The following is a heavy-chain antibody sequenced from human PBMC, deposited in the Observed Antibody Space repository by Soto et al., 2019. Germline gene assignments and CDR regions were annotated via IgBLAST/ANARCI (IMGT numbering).Heavy chain of an antibody. Sequence: QVQLVQSGAEVKKPGASVKVSCKASGYTFTSYGISWVRQAPGQGLEWMGWISAYNGNTNYAQKLQGRVTMTTDTATSTAYMELRSLRSDDTAVYYCARDPYSSGWYGDYYYGMDVWGQGTTVTVS. V-gene: IGHV1-18*01. D-gene: IGHD6-19*01. CDR3: ARDPYSSGWYGDYYYGMDV. CDR1: GYTFTSYG. J-gene: IGHJ6*02. CDR2: ISAYNGNT.